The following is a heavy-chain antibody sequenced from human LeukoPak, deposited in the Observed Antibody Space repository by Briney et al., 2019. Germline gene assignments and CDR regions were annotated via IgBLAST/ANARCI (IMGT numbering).Heavy chain of an antibody. Sequence: GGSLTLSCAPSGLTRSCHAMRCAGHATGKGVEWVSSITTRGGKTNHADSETGRFTISRDNSKNPLYLQMNGLRTNDTAFYFCCKALRGDGENASDLWGEGTRVRV. CDR2: ITTRGGKT. V-gene: IGHV3-23*01. J-gene: IGHJ3*01. CDR1: GLTRSCHA. CDR3: CKALRGDGENASDL. D-gene: IGHD2-21*01.